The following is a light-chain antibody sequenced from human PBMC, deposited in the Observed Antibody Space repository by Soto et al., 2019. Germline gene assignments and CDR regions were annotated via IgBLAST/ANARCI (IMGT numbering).Light chain of an antibody. J-gene: IGKJ5*01. CDR1: QSINSL. CDR3: QQGYTSAIT. Sequence: DIQMTQSPSTLSASVGDRVTITCRASQSINSLLAWFQQKPGKAPEILIYKASSLESGVPSRFSGSGSGTEFTLTVNSLQPEDFATYYCQQGYTSAITLGQGTRLEIK. CDR2: KAS. V-gene: IGKV1-5*03.